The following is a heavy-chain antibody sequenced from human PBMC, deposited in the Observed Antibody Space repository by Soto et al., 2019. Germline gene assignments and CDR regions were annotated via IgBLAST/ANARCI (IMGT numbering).Heavy chain of an antibody. CDR1: GGSISSYY. J-gene: IGHJ4*02. CDR2: IYYSGST. CDR3: ARGSYYYDSSGYYTFDH. Sequence: SETLSLTCTVSGGSISSYYWSWIRQPPGKGLEWIGYIYYSGSTYYNPSLKSRVTISVDTSKNQFSLKLSSVTAADTAVYYCARGSYYYDSSGYYTFDHWGQGTLVTVSS. V-gene: IGHV4-30-4*08. D-gene: IGHD3-22*01.